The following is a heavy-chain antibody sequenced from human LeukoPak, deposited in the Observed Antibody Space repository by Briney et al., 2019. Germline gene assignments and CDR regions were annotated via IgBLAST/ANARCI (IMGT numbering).Heavy chain of an antibody. V-gene: IGHV7-4-1*02. CDR3: VRVWPDTAMDAYYYYYYMDV. CDR1: GYTFTSYA. CDR2: INTNTGNP. J-gene: IGHJ6*03. Sequence: GASVKVSCKASGYTFTSYAMNWVRQAPGQGLEWMGWINTNTGNPTYAQGFTGRFVFSLDTSVSTAYLQISSLKAEDTAVYYCVRVWPDTAMDAYYYYYYMDVWGKGTTVTISS. D-gene: IGHD5-18*01.